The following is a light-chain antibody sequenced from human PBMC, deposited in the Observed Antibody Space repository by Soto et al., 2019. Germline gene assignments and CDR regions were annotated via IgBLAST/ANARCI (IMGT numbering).Light chain of an antibody. CDR3: QQYYIYAT. Sequence: DIQMTQSPSTLSASVGDRVTITCRASQTISNYLTWNHQRPGKAPKLLIYRSSILQNGDPSWFSGSGSGKDFTLTISSLQPDDFATYYCQQYYIYATFGQRTRVEI. J-gene: IGKJ1*01. V-gene: IGKV1-5*03. CDR1: QTISNY. CDR2: RSS.